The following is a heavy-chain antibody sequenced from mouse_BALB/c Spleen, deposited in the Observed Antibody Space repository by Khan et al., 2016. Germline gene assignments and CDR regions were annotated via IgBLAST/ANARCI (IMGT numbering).Heavy chain of an antibody. CDR2: IDPANGDT. CDR3: GRDDYVY. V-gene: IGHV14-3*02. CDR1: GFNIKDTY. J-gene: IGHJ2*01. Sequence: VQLQQSGAELVKPGASVKLSCTASGFNIKDTYIHWVKQRPEQGLEWIGRIDPANGDTKYDPKFQGKATITTDTSSNTANLQLSSLTSEDTAVYYCGRDDYVYWGQGTTLTVSS. D-gene: IGHD2-4*01.